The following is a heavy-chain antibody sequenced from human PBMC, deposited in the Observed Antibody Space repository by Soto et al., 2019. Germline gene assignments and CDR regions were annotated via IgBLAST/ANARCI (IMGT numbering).Heavy chain of an antibody. Sequence: SETLSLTCAVYGGSFIGYYWILIRHPPGKGLEWIGEINHSGSTNYNPSLKSRVTISVDTSKNQFSLKLSSVTAADTAVYYCARAMGGCFDPWGQGTLVTVSS. V-gene: IGHV4-34*01. J-gene: IGHJ5*02. CDR3: ARAMGGCFDP. CDR1: GGSFIGYY. D-gene: IGHD5-18*01. CDR2: INHSGST.